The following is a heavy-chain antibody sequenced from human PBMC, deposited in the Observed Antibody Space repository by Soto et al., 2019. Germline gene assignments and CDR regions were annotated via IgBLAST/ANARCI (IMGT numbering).Heavy chain of an antibody. CDR3: ARGLYIANYIWFDP. CDR1: GGSFSGYY. J-gene: IGHJ5*02. V-gene: IGHV4-34*01. CDR2: INHSGST. Sequence: QVQLQQWGAGLLKPSETLSLTCAVYGGSFSGYYWSWIRQPPGKGLEWIGEINHSGSTNYNPSLKSRVTISVDTAKNQFSLKLSSVTASDTAVYYCARGLYIANYIWFDPWGQGTLVTVSS. D-gene: IGHD6-13*01.